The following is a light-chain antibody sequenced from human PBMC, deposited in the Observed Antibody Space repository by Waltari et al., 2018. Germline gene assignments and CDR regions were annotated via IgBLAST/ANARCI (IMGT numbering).Light chain of an antibody. Sequence: QMTQSPLSVSASIGDRVAISCRGSQDIASWLSWYQQHPGKAPRLLVYASSNLQSGVPSRFSGSGSGTNFTLTINSLQPEDFATYYCQLAQRFPFFGPGTKVDVK. J-gene: IGKJ3*01. CDR1: QDIASW. V-gene: IGKV1-12*01. CDR2: ASS. CDR3: QLAQRFPF.